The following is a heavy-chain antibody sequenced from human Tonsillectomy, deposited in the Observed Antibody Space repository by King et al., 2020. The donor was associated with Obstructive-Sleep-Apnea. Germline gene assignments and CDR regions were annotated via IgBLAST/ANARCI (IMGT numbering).Heavy chain of an antibody. CDR3: ARGLGYSYGYSFDY. D-gene: IGHD5-18*01. Sequence: VQLVESGGGLVQPGGSLRLSCAVSGFTVSSTYMSWGRQSPGKGLEWVSTLYSGGATDYADSVKGRFTISRDTPKNTLYLQMHSLSAEDTAVYFCARGLGYSYGYSFDYWGQGTLVTVSS. V-gene: IGHV3-66*01. J-gene: IGHJ4*02. CDR2: LYSGGAT. CDR1: GFTVSSTY.